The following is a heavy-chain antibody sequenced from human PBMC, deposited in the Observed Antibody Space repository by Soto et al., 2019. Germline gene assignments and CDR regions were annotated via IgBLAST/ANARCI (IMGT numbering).Heavy chain of an antibody. J-gene: IGHJ2*01. Sequence: QVPLVESGGGVVQPGRSLRLSCAASGFTFSSYAMHWVRQAPGKGLEWVAVISYDGSNKYYADSVKGRFTISRDNSKNPLYLQMNSLRAEDTAVYYCARDPLWGTAMVLWYFDLWGRGTLVTVSS. D-gene: IGHD5-18*01. CDR3: ARDPLWGTAMVLWYFDL. CDR2: ISYDGSNK. V-gene: IGHV3-30-3*01. CDR1: GFTFSSYA.